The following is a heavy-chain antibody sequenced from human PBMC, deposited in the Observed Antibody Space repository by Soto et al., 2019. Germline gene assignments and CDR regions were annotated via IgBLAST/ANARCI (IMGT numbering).Heavy chain of an antibody. Sequence: EVQLVQSGAEVKKPGESLKISCKASGYSFTTDWIGWVRQMPGKGLEWMGIIYPGDSDTRYSPYFQGKVTISADRAITTAYLQWSSLKAADTAIYYCFRLRDYYYGMDVWGQGTTVTVSS. CDR1: GYSFTTDW. V-gene: IGHV5-51*01. CDR2: IYPGDSDT. D-gene: IGHD4-17*01. J-gene: IGHJ6*02. CDR3: FRLRDYYYGMDV.